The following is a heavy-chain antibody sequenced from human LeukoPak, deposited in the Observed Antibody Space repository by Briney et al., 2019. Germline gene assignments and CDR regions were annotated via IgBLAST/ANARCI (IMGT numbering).Heavy chain of an antibody. CDR2: IHYSGTT. CDR1: GGSISAYY. V-gene: IGHV4-59*01. D-gene: IGHD6-6*01. Sequence: TSSETLSLTCTVSGGSISAYYWSWIRQPPGKGLEWIGYIHYSGTTNYYRSLKTRVTIALDTSKNQFSLKLNSVTAADTAVYYCARFGTSSSRFFGQWGQGTLVTVSS. J-gene: IGHJ4*02. CDR3: ARFGTSSSRFFGQ.